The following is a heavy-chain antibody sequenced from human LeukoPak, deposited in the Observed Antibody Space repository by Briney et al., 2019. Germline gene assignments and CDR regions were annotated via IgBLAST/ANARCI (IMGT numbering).Heavy chain of an antibody. Sequence: SETLSLTCTVSGGSISGSYWNWIRQSPGKGLEWIGYVSYTGSTSYNPSLNSRVTISVDTSKNQFSLKLSSVTAADTAVYYCARTTEGGYSYGSFYYYYMDVWGKGATVTISS. V-gene: IGHV4-59*01. CDR3: ARTTEGGYSYGSFYYYYMDV. CDR1: GGSISGSY. D-gene: IGHD5-18*01. J-gene: IGHJ6*03. CDR2: VSYTGST.